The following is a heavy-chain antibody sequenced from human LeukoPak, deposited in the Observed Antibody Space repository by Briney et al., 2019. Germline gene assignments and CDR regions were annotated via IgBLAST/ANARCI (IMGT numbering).Heavy chain of an antibody. CDR1: GGTFSSYA. CDR2: IIPIFGTA. V-gene: IGHV1-69*01. J-gene: IGHJ4*02. Sequence: SVKVSCKASGGTFSSYATSWVRQAPGQGLEWMGGIIPIFGTANYAQKFQGRVTITADESTSTAYMELSSLRSEDTAVYYCARVPYYDFWSGYSPPDYWGQGTLVTVSS. CDR3: ARVPYYDFWSGYSPPDY. D-gene: IGHD3-3*01.